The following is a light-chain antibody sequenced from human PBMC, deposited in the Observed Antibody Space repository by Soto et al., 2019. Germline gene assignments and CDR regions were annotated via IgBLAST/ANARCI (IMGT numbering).Light chain of an antibody. CDR2: AAS. J-gene: IGKJ4*01. CDR3: QQYNSYPLT. Sequence: DIQMTQSPSSVSASVGDRVTITCRASQGITNWLAWYQQKPGKAPKLLIYAASGLPSGVPSRFSGSGSGTEFTLTISSLQPDDFATYYCQQYNSYPLTFGGGTKVDIK. CDR1: QGITNW. V-gene: IGKV1D-16*01.